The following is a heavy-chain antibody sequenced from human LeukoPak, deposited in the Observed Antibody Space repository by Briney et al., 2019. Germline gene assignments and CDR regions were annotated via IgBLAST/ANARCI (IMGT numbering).Heavy chain of an antibody. V-gene: IGHV3-23*01. CDR3: AHYDSSSYHAFDI. CDR2: ISGSGDST. D-gene: IGHD3-22*01. CDR1: AFTFSYYG. Sequence: GGSLRLSCAASAFTFSYYGMTWVRQVPGKGLEWVSSISGSGDSTYYADSVKGRFTISRDNSKNILYLQMNSLRAEDTAVYYCAHYDSSSYHAFDIWGQGTMVTVSS. J-gene: IGHJ3*02.